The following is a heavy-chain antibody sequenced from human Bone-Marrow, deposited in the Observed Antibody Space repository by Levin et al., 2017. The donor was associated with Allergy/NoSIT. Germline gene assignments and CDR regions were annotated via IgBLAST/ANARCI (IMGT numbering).Heavy chain of an antibody. D-gene: IGHD6-19*01. CDR2: IDWDDDK. Sequence: GSGPTLVKPTETLTLTCTFSGLSLNTKQMRVSWLRQPPGKALEWLARIDWDDDKYYSPSLKTRLTISKDASKNQVVLRMSNMDPVDTATYYCARMKYDNGWYGYFDYWGQGTLVTVSS. V-gene: IGHV2-70*04. J-gene: IGHJ4*02. CDR3: ARMKYDNGWYGYFDY. CDR1: GLSLNTKQMR.